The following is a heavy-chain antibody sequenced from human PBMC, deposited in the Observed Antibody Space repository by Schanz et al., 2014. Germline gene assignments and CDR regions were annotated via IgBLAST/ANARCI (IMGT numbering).Heavy chain of an antibody. CDR2: INLSGGST. Sequence: QVHLVQSGAEVKKPGSSVKVSCKASGGTFSSDTFSWVRQAPGQGLEWMGIINLSGGSTNNAQKFQGRLTMTRDTSTSTVYMELRSLTSDDTAVYFCARDYFGSGSHYVFDHWGQGTLXTVSS. J-gene: IGHJ4*02. CDR3: ARDYFGSGSHYVFDH. CDR1: GGTFSSDT. D-gene: IGHD3-10*01. V-gene: IGHV1-46*01.